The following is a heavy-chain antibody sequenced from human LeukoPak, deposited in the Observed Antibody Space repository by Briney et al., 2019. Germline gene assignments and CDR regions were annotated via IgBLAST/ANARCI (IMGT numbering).Heavy chain of an antibody. D-gene: IGHD1-26*01. CDR3: ARETSGSYNHDAFHI. J-gene: IGHJ3*02. Sequence: GASVKVSCKASGYTFTSYYMHWVRQPPGQGLEWMGIINPSGGSTSYAQKFQGRVTMTRDMSTSTVYMELSSLRSEDTAVYYCARETSGSYNHDAFHIWGQGTMVTVSS. CDR2: INPSGGST. V-gene: IGHV1-46*01. CDR1: GYTFTSYY.